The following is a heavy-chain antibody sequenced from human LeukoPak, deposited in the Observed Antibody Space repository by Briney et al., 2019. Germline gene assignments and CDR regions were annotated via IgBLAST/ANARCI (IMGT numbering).Heavy chain of an antibody. J-gene: IGHJ4*02. Sequence: GESLRISCEGSGYSFTSYWITWVRQMPGKGLEWMGRTDPSDSYTNYSPSFQGHVTISADKSISTAYLQWSSLKASDSAIYYCAREPRGYCSGGSCWYYWGQGTLVTVSS. CDR2: TDPSDSYT. CDR3: AREPRGYCSGGSCWYY. D-gene: IGHD2-15*01. V-gene: IGHV5-10-1*01. CDR1: GYSFTSYW.